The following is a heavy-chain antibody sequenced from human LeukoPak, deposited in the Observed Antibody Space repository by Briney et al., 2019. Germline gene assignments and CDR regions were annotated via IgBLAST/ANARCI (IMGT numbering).Heavy chain of an antibody. V-gene: IGHV3-33*01. Sequence: LSLTCTVSGGSIRSSSYFWGWIRQPPGKGLEWVAVIWYDGSNKYYADSVKGRFTISRDNSKNTLYLQMNSLRAEDTAVYYCTRIPSSTSSWYYFDYWGQGTLVTVSS. CDR1: GGSIRSSSYF. D-gene: IGHD6-13*01. CDR3: TRIPSSTSSWYYFDY. CDR2: IWYDGSNK. J-gene: IGHJ4*02.